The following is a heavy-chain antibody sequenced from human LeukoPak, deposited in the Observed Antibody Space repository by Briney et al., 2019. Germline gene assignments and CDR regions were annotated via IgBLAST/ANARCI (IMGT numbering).Heavy chain of an antibody. Sequence: ASVKVSCKASGYTFTSYDIIWVRQASGQGLEWMGWMNPNSGHTGYAQKFQGRVTMTRTTSISTAYMELTSLTSEDSAVYYCARSIVGVRTRNDYCSQGTLVTVSS. V-gene: IGHV1-8*01. CDR2: MNPNSGHT. CDR3: ARSIVGVRTRNDY. D-gene: IGHD1-26*01. CDR1: GYTFTSYD. J-gene: IGHJ4*02.